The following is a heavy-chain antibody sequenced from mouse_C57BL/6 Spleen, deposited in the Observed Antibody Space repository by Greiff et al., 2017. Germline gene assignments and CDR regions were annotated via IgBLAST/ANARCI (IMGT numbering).Heavy chain of an antibody. V-gene: IGHV1-18*01. D-gene: IGHD2-5*01. CDR3: ARRRTIVTHFDY. Sequence: VQLQQSGPELVKPGASVKIPCKASGYTFTDYNMDWVKQSHGKSLEWIGDINPNNGGTIYNQKFKGKATLTVDKSSSTAYMELRSLTSEDTAVYYCARRRTIVTHFDYWGQGTTLTVSS. CDR2: INPNNGGT. CDR1: GYTFTDYN. J-gene: IGHJ2*01.